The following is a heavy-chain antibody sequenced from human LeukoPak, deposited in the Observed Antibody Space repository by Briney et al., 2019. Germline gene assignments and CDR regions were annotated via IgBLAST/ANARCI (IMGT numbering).Heavy chain of an antibody. CDR2: ISWDGDVT. Sequence: GGSLRLSRAASGFTFHDHTMHWVRQGPGKRLEWVALISWDGDVTYYADSVKGRFTISRDNSRNSLYLQMNSLRTEDTALYYCTKDPAYSSSWFGYFDYWGQGTLVTVSS. CDR1: GFTFHDHT. CDR3: TKDPAYSSSWFGYFDY. J-gene: IGHJ4*02. D-gene: IGHD6-13*01. V-gene: IGHV3-43*01.